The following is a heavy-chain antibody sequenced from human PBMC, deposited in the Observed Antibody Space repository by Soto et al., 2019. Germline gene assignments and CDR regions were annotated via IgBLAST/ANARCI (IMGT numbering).Heavy chain of an antibody. J-gene: IGHJ2*01. CDR2: IRYDGSKI. CDR1: GFTFSSYG. V-gene: IGHV3-33*01. D-gene: IGHD3-16*01. Sequence: QVQLVESGGGVVQPGRSLRLSCAASGFTFSSYGMHWVRQAPGKGLEWVAIIRYDGSKINYADSVKGRFTISRDNSNNMLYLQMNSLRAEDTAVYYCASSRQGDGRWYFDLWGRGTLVTVSS. CDR3: ASSRQGDGRWYFDL.